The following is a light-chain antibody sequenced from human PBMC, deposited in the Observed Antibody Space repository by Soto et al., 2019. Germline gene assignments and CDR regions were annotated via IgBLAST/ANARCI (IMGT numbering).Light chain of an antibody. V-gene: IGKV3-11*01. CDR1: QSVSSC. Sequence: EIVLTQSPATLSLSPGERATLSCRASQSVSSCLAWYQQKPGQAPRLLIYDASNRATGIPARFSGSGSGTDFTLTISSLEPEDFALYYCQQRSNWPPENTFGQGTKLEIK. CDR3: QQRSNWPPENT. CDR2: DAS. J-gene: IGKJ2*01.